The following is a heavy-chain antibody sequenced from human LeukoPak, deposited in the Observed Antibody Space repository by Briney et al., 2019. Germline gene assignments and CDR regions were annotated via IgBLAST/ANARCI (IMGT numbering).Heavy chain of an antibody. CDR2: INPTTGST. J-gene: IGHJ3*02. V-gene: IGHV1-46*01. Sequence: ASVKVSCKASGYTFTNFYLHWVLQAPGQGLEWMGIINPTTGSTTYAQKLQGRVTMTRDMSTSTVYMELSSLRSEDTAVYFCARDLNPQSIGMRAFDIWGQGTMVTASS. D-gene: IGHD1-14*01. CDR1: GYTFTNFY. CDR3: ARDLNPQSIGMRAFDI.